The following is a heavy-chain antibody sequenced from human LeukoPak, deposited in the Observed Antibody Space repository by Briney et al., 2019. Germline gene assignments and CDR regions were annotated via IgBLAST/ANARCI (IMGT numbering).Heavy chain of an antibody. V-gene: IGHV3-48*03. Sequence: GGSLRLSCAASGFTFSSYEMNWVRQAPGKGLEWVSYISSSGSTIYYADSVKGRFTISRDNAKNSLYLQMNSLRAEDTAVYYCARLVGYDKFGELSDYWGQGTLVTVSS. CDR1: GFTFSSYE. CDR3: ARLVGYDKFGELSDY. CDR2: ISSSGSTI. D-gene: IGHD3-10*01. J-gene: IGHJ4*02.